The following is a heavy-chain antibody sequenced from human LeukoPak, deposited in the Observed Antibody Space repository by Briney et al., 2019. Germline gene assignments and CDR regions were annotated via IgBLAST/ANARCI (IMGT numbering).Heavy chain of an antibody. CDR3: AKVFCSSTSCYFDY. V-gene: IGHV3-30*02. D-gene: IGHD2-2*01. CDR1: GFTFSSYG. CDR2: IRYDGSNK. Sequence: GGSLRLSCAASGFTFSSYGMHWVRQAPGKGLEWVAFIRYDGSNKYYADSVKGRFTISRDNSKNTPYLQMNSLRAEDTAVYYCAKVFCSSTSCYFDYWGQGTLVTVSS. J-gene: IGHJ4*02.